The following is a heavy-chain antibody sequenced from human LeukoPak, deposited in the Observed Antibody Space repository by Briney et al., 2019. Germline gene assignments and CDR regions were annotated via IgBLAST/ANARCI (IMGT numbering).Heavy chain of an antibody. J-gene: IGHJ6*02. CDR1: GGSFSGYY. CDR2: INHSGST. D-gene: IGHD3-22*01. CDR3: ARGRNYYDSSGYRSYYYYGMDV. Sequence: SETLSLTCAVYGGSFSGYYWSWVRQPPGKGLEWIGEINHSGSTNYNPSLKSRVTISVDTSKNQFSLKLSSVTAADTAVYYCARGRNYYDSSGYRSYYYYGMDVWGQGTTVTVSS. V-gene: IGHV4-34*01.